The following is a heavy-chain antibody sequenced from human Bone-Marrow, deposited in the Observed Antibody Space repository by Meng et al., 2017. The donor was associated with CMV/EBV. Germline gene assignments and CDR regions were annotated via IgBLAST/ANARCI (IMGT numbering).Heavy chain of an antibody. D-gene: IGHD2-2*01. J-gene: IGHJ5*02. CDR2: FDPEDGET. V-gene: IGHV1-24*01. CDR3: ARSRPVQLPRRWFDP. Sequence: ASVKVSCKVSGYTLTELSRHWVRQAPGKGLEWMGGFDPEDGETIYAQKFQGRVTMTEDTSTDTAYMEPSSLRAEDTAVYYCARSRPVQLPRRWFDPWGQGTLVTVSS. CDR1: GYTLTELS.